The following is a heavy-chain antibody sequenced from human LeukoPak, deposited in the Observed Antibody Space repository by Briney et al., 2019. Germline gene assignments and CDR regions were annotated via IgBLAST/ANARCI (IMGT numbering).Heavy chain of an antibody. J-gene: IGHJ6*03. D-gene: IGHD1-26*01. CDR2: ITSSGTYI. V-gene: IGHV3-21*01. Sequence: GGSLKLSCATSGFTFNNYNMNWFRQAPGRALEWVSSITSSGTYIFYADSVKGRFTISRDNAKNSLYLQMNSLGPEDTAVYYCARDPYSGNYGNYYYYYMDVWGKGTTVTISS. CDR1: GFTFNNYN. CDR3: ARDPYSGNYGNYYYYYMDV.